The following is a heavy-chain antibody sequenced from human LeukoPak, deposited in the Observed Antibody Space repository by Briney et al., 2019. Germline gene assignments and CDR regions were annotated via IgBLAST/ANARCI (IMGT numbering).Heavy chain of an antibody. D-gene: IGHD6-19*01. J-gene: IGHJ4*02. Sequence: GGSLRLSCAASGFTFSTYWMGWVRQAPGKGLEWVAVISYDGSNKYYADSVKGRFTISRDNSKNTLYLQMNSLRAEDTAVYYCARDSPDSSGWVYFDYWGQGTLVTVSS. CDR3: ARDSPDSSGWVYFDY. CDR1: GFTFSTYW. CDR2: ISYDGSNK. V-gene: IGHV3-30-3*01.